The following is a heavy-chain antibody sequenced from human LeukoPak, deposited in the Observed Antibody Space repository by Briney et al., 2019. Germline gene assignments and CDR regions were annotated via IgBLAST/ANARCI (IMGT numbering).Heavy chain of an antibody. CDR2: INERATII. V-gene: IGHV3-74*01. D-gene: IGHD3-16*01. Sequence: GGSLRLSCAASGFTFSNYWMHWVRQAPGKGLEWVSRINERATIISYADSVRGRFTISRENARNTLYLQMNSLTAEDTAVYYCVRDLILVWTPGDDFDHWGQGTLVTVSS. CDR1: GFTFSNYW. J-gene: IGHJ4*02. CDR3: VRDLILVWTPGDDFDH.